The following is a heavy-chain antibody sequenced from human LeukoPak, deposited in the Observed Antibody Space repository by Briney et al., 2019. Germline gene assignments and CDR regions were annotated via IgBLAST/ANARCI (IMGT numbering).Heavy chain of an antibody. CDR3: ARGHFMITFGGVIVTPYYFDY. V-gene: IGHV4-34*01. CDR1: GGSFSGYY. D-gene: IGHD3-16*02. Sequence: SETLSLTCAVYGGSFSGYYWSWIRQPPGKGLEWIGEINHSGSTNYNPSLKSRVTISVDTSKNQFSLKLSSVTAADTAVYYCARGHFMITFGGVIVTPYYFDYWGQGTLVTVSS. CDR2: INHSGST. J-gene: IGHJ4*02.